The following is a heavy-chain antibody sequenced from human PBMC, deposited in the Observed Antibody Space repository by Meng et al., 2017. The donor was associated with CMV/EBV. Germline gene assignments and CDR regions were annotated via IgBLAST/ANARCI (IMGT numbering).Heavy chain of an antibody. CDR2: IYYSGST. V-gene: IGHV4-59*01. CDR3: ARAYYDFWSGYFRNPNGMDV. J-gene: IGHJ6*02. Sequence: SETLSLTCTVSGGSISSYYWSWIRQPPGKGLEWIGYIYYSGSTNYNPSLKSRVTISVDTSKNQCSLKLSSVTAADTAVYYCARAYYDFWSGYFRNPNGMDVWGQGTTVTVSS. D-gene: IGHD3-3*01. CDR1: GGSISSYY.